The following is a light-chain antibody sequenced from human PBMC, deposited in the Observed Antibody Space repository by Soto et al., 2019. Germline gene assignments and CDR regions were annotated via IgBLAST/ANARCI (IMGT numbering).Light chain of an antibody. J-gene: IGKJ5*01. CDR3: QQYYNLRIT. Sequence: DIQMTQSPSSLSASVGDRVTITCQASQDISNHLNWYQQKPRKAPKLLIYDASNLETGVPSRFSGSGSGTDFTVTISSQQPEDFAKYSCQQYYNLRITFGQGTRLEIK. CDR2: DAS. V-gene: IGKV1-33*01. CDR1: QDISNH.